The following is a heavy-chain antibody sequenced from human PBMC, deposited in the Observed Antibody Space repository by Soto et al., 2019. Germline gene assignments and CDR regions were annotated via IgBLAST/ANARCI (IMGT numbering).Heavy chain of an antibody. D-gene: IGHD2-2*01. Sequence: QLQLQESGSGLVKPSQTMSLTCAVSGGSINSGGYSWSWIRQPPGKGLEWIGFISHSGSTYYNPSLKSRVTISMDTSKHHFSLKLSSVTAADTAVYYCARRSCNSPSGYYYGLDVWGHGTTVTVSS. CDR3: ARRSCNSPSGYYYGLDV. CDR2: ISHSGST. V-gene: IGHV4-30-2*01. CDR1: GGSINSGGYS. J-gene: IGHJ6*02.